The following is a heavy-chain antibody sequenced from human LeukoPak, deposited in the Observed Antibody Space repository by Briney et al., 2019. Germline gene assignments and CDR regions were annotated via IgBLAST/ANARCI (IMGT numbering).Heavy chain of an antibody. Sequence: ASVKVSCKASGGTFSSYAISWVRQAPGQGLEWMGGIIPIFGTANYAQKFQGRVTITADESTSTAYMEPSSLRSEDTAVYYCASRAYCGGDCYSDLDYWGQGTLVTVSS. J-gene: IGHJ4*02. CDR1: GGTFSSYA. CDR3: ASRAYCGGDCYSDLDY. CDR2: IIPIFGTA. D-gene: IGHD2-21*02. V-gene: IGHV1-69*13.